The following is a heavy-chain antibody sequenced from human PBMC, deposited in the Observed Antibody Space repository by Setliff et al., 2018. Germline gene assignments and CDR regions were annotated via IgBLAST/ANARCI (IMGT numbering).Heavy chain of an antibody. CDR1: GFSFTSYA. J-gene: IGHJ3*01. CDR3: AKDTTGRDVFDV. V-gene: IGHV3-23*01. CDR2: ISGHGSRT. D-gene: IGHD1-1*01. Sequence: GGSLRLSCEVSGFSFTSYAMNWVRQAPGKGLEWVSAISGHGSRTYHADSVKGRFTISRDNSKNTLYLQMNSLRAEDTAVYFCAKDTTGRDVFDVWGQGTMVTV.